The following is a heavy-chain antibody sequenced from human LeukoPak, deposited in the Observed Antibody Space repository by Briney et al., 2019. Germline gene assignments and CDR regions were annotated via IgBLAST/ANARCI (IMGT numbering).Heavy chain of an antibody. CDR2: IGTAGDT. Sequence: GGSLRLSCAASGFTFSSYDMHWVRQATGKGLEWVSAIGTAGDTYYPGSVKGRFTISRENAKNSLYLQMNSLRVGDTAVYYCARAKITMVRGVIINYFDYWGQGTLVTVFS. V-gene: IGHV3-13*01. J-gene: IGHJ4*02. D-gene: IGHD3-10*01. CDR3: ARAKITMVRGVIINYFDY. CDR1: GFTFSSYD.